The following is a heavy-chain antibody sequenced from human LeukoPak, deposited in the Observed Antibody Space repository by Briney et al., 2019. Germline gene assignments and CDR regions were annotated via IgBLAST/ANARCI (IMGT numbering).Heavy chain of an antibody. D-gene: IGHD2-2*01. V-gene: IGHV1-46*01. CDR1: GYTFTGYY. Sequence: ASVKVSCKASGYTFTGYYMHWVRQAPGQGLEWMGIINPSGGSTSYAQKFQGRVTMTRDTSTSTVYMELSSLRSEDTAVYYCARDLRPRYCSSTSCSQYYYYGMDVWGQGTTVTVSS. CDR2: INPSGGST. J-gene: IGHJ6*02. CDR3: ARDLRPRYCSSTSCSQYYYYGMDV.